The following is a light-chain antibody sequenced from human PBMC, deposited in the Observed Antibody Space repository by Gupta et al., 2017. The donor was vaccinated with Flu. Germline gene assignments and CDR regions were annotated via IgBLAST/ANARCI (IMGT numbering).Light chain of an antibody. CDR2: EDN. CDR3: TSYDTSTQV. J-gene: IGLJ3*02. V-gene: IGLV6-57*03. CDR1: GGSIASNY. Sequence: NFMLTQPHSVSESPGKTVTFSCTRSGGSIASNYVQWYQQRPGSAPTTVIFEDNRRPSGVPDRFSGSIDSSSNSASLTISERKAEDDYDYYSTSYDTSTQVCGGGTKLTVL.